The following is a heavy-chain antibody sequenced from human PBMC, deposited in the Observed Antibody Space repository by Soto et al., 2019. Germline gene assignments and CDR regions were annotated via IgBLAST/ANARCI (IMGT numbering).Heavy chain of an antibody. J-gene: IGHJ4*02. CDR3: ARQIRHLVDIVATIDY. CDR2: IYYSGST. V-gene: IGHV4-39*01. CDR1: GGSISSSSYY. Sequence: SETLYLTCTVSGGSISSSSYYWGWIRQPPGKGLEWIGSIYYSGSTYYNPSLKSRVTISVDTSKNQISVKLSSVTAADTAVYYCARQIRHLVDIVATIDYWGQGTLVTVSS. D-gene: IGHD5-12*01.